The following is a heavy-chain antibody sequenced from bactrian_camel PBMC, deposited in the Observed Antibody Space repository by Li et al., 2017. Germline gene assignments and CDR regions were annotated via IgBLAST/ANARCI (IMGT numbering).Heavy chain of an antibody. CDR1: GYTVSRLC. CDR2: IDTISGAT. CDR3: AAGTRIIVGDYCDGITT. D-gene: IGHD3*01. J-gene: IGHJ6*01. V-gene: IGHV3S1*01. Sequence: LVESGGGSVQAGGSLRLSCAASGYTVSRLCMGWFRQAPGKEREFVARIDTISGATYYTDSVKGRFTISRDNAKSTHYLQMNDLEPEDTAMYYCAAGTRIIVGDYCDGITTWGQGTQVTVS.